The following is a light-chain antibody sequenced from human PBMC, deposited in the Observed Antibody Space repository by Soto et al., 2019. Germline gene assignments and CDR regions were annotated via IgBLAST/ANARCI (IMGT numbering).Light chain of an antibody. Sequence: QSVLTQPPSVSGAPGQRVTISCTGSSSNIGAGYDVHWYQQLPGTAPKLLIYGXXXXXXXXXXXXXGSKSGTSASLAITGLQAEXEADYYCQSYDSSLSVVFGGGTKLTVL. V-gene: IGLV1-40*01. CDR2: GXX. CDR3: QSYDSSLSVV. J-gene: IGLJ2*01. CDR1: SSNIGAGYD.